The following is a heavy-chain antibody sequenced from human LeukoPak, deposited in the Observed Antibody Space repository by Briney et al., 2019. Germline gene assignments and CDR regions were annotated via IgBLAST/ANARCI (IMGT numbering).Heavy chain of an antibody. J-gene: IGHJ4*02. CDR2: ISSSGSTI. V-gene: IGHV3-11*01. D-gene: IGHD4-11*01. CDR3: ANPPTVTSFDS. CDR1: GFTFSDYY. Sequence: GGSLRLSCAASGFTFSDYYMSWIRQAPGKGLEWVSYISSSGSTIYYADSVKGRFTISRDNAKNSLYLQMNSLRAEDTAVYYCANPPTVTSFDSWGQGTLVTVSS.